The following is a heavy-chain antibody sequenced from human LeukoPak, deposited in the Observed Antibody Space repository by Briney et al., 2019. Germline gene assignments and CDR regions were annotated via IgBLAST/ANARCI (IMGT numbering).Heavy chain of an antibody. V-gene: IGHV4-30-4*01. CDR1: SGSISTGDYY. J-gene: IGHJ5*02. CDR2: IYYSGST. CDR3: ARANSYYYDSSGYPHRFDP. Sequence: SETLSLTCTVSSGSISTGDYYWSWVRQPPGKGLEYIGYIYYSGSTYYNPSLKSRITISVDTSKNQFSLKLSSVTAADTAVYYCARANSYYYDSSGYPHRFDPWGQGTLVTVSS. D-gene: IGHD3-22*01.